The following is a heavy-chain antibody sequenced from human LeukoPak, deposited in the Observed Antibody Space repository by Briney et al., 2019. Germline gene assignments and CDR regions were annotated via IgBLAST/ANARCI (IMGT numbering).Heavy chain of an antibody. J-gene: IGHJ4*02. D-gene: IGHD1-26*01. V-gene: IGHV3-30*04. CDR1: GFTFSSYA. CDR2: ISYDGSNK. Sequence: GGSLRLSCAASGFTFSSYAMHWVRQAPGKGLEWVAVISYDGSNKYYADSVEGRFTISRDNSKNTLYLQMNSLRAEDTAVYYCARMARVGRRSFDYWGQGTLVTVSS. CDR3: ARMARVGRRSFDY.